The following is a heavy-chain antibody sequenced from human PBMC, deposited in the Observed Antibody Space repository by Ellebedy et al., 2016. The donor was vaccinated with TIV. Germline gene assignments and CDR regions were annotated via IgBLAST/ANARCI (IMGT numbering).Heavy chain of an antibody. CDR2: IIPRIGKT. Sequence: SVKVSXKTSGTTFRDYTISWLRQAPGQGLEWMGNIIPRIGKTNYAQTFQGRVTMTADESTTTVFLDLRGLTSDDTAVYYCARDRSSRGFDLWGQGTLVTVST. CDR3: ARDRSSRGFDL. J-gene: IGHJ3*01. V-gene: IGHV1-69*08. CDR1: GTTFRDYT.